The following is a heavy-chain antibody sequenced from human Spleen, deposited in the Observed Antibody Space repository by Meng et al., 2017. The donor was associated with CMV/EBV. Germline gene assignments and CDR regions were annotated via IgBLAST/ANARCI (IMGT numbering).Heavy chain of an antibody. V-gene: IGHV3-23*01. J-gene: IGHJ3*02. D-gene: IGHD2-21*01. CDR2: INYSGGAT. Sequence: GGSLRLSCVASGFSFSTYAMSWVRQAPGKGLEWVSSINYSGGATYYVDTVKGRFTMSRDNSKNILYLQMNSLRAEDTAVYYCPRGGGASTFDIWGQGTVVTVSS. CDR1: GFSFSTYA. CDR3: PRGGGASTFDI.